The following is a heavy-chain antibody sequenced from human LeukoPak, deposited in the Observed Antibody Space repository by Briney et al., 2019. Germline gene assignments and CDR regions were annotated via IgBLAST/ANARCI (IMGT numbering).Heavy chain of an antibody. CDR3: ARDVDRGTFDI. CDR1: GFTLRSYW. V-gene: IGHV3-7*05. J-gene: IGHJ3*02. Sequence: GGSLRLSCAASGFTLRSYWMSWVRQAPGKGLEWVANIKEDGSEKYYVDSVKGRFTIYRDNAKNSLYLQMNSPRAEDTAVYYCARDVDRGTFDIWGQGTMVTVSS. CDR2: IKEDGSEK. D-gene: IGHD3-9*01.